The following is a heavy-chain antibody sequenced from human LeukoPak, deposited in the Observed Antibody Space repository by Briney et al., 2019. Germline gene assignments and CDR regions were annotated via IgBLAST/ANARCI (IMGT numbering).Heavy chain of an antibody. CDR3: CRVMVTSYYYYMDV. CDR1: GYTFTYHY. V-gene: IGHV1-2*07. Sequence: SVKVSCQASGYTFTYHYIHCVRPAPGQELESMGWINPNRGSTNLAHKFHGRLTMTSDTPISTPYMDLSKQRSNDPAVRYCCRVMVTSYYYYMDVWGKGTTVTVSS. J-gene: IGHJ6*03. CDR2: INPNRGST. D-gene: IGHD5-18*01.